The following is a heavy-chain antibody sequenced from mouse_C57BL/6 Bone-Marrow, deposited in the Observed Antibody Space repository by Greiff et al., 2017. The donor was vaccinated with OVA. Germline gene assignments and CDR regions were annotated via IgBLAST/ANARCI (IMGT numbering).Heavy chain of an antibody. V-gene: IGHV1-55*01. CDR1: GYTFTSYW. CDR3: ARKEGVAGTFFDY. Sequence: QVQLKQPGAELVKPGASVKMSCKASGYTFTSYWITWVKQRPGQGLEWIGDIYPGSGSTNYNEKFKSKATLTVDTSSSTAYMQLSSLTSEDSAVYYCARKEGVAGTFFDYWGQGTTLTVSS. D-gene: IGHD1-1*02. J-gene: IGHJ2*01. CDR2: IYPGSGST.